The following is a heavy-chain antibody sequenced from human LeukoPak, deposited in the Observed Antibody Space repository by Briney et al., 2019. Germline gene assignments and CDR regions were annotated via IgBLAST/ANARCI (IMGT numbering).Heavy chain of an antibody. D-gene: IGHD2-15*01. Sequence: GGSLRLSCAAAGFTFSSYWMSWVRQAPGKGPEWVANIKKDRSEKYYVDSVKGRFTISRDNAKNSLYLQMNSLRAEDTAVYYCARDEVMGERCSGGSCYYYYYYYIDVWGKGTTVTVSS. CDR3: ARDEVMGERCSGGSCYYYYYYYIDV. CDR2: IKKDRSEK. V-gene: IGHV3-7*01. CDR1: GFTFSSYW. J-gene: IGHJ6*03.